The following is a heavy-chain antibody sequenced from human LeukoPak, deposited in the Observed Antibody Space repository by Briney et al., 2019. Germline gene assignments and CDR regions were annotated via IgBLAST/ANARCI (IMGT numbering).Heavy chain of an antibody. Sequence: GASVKVSCKASGYTFTCYYMHWVRQAPGQGLEWMGWVNPNSGGTNYAQKFQGRVTMTRDTSISTAYMELSRLRSDDTAVYYCARANDIVVVPAATQYNWFDPWGQGTLVTVSS. CDR2: VNPNSGGT. D-gene: IGHD2-2*01. CDR3: ARANDIVVVPAATQYNWFDP. J-gene: IGHJ5*02. CDR1: GYTFTCYY. V-gene: IGHV1-2*02.